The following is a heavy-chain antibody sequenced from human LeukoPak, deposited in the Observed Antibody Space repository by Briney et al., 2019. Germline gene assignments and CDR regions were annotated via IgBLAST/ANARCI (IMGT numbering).Heavy chain of an antibody. D-gene: IGHD3-22*01. V-gene: IGHV4-39*07. J-gene: IGHJ4*02. CDR3: ARAGPYYDRRYFDY. CDR1: GGSISSSSYY. Sequence: SETLSLTCTVSGGSISSSSYYWGWIRQPPGKGLGWIGEIYHSGSTNYNPSLKSRVTISIDKSKNQFSLKLSSMTAADTAVYYCARAGPYYDRRYFDYWGRGTLVTVSS. CDR2: IYHSGST.